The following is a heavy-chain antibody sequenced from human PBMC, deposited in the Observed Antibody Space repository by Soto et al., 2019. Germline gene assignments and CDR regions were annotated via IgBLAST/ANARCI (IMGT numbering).Heavy chain of an antibody. CDR3: AKLDCSSTSCYGFVSYYFDY. CDR1: GFTFSSYS. V-gene: IGHV3-23*01. Sequence: GGSLRLSCAASGFTFSSYSMSWVRQASGKGLEWVSAISGSGGSTYYADSVKGRFTISRDNSKNTLYLQMNSLRAEDTAVYYCAKLDCSSTSCYGFVSYYFDYWGQGTLVTVSS. J-gene: IGHJ4*02. D-gene: IGHD2-2*01. CDR2: ISGSGGST.